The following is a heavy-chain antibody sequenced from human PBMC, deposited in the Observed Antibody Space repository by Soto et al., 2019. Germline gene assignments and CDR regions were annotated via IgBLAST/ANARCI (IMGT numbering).Heavy chain of an antibody. Sequence: GGSLRLSCAASGFTFSSYGMHWVRQAPGKGLEWVAVMWYDGSNKYYADSVKGRFTISRDNSKNTLYLQMNSLRAEDTAVYYCARTPRGNWSGAFDIWGQGTMVTVSS. D-gene: IGHD1-20*01. CDR1: GFTFSSYG. CDR2: MWYDGSNK. V-gene: IGHV3-33*01. J-gene: IGHJ3*02. CDR3: ARTPRGNWSGAFDI.